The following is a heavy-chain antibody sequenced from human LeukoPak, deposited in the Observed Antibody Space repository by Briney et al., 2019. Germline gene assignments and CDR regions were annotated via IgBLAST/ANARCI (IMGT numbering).Heavy chain of an antibody. Sequence: GGSLRLSCAASGFTLSSYAMSWVRQAPGKGLEWVSAISGSGGSTYYADSVKGRFTISRDNSKNTLYLQMNSLRAEDTAVYYCAKFEWSSPRTTKIDYWGQGTLVTVSS. J-gene: IGHJ4*02. V-gene: IGHV3-23*01. CDR1: GFTLSSYA. CDR3: AKFEWSSPRTTKIDY. CDR2: ISGSGGST. D-gene: IGHD1/OR15-1a*01.